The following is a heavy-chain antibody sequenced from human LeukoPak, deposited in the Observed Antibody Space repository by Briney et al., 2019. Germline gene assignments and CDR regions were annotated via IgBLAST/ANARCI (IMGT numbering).Heavy chain of an antibody. D-gene: IGHD3-22*01. CDR3: AASPSGYYPIDV. CDR1: GFTFSSYA. Sequence: GGSLRLSCAASGFTFSSYAMSWVRQAPGKGLEWVSAISGSGGSTYYADSVKGRFTISRDNSKNTLYLQMNSLRSEDTAVYYCAASPSGYYPIDVWGQGTTVTVSS. J-gene: IGHJ6*02. V-gene: IGHV3-23*01. CDR2: ISGSGGST.